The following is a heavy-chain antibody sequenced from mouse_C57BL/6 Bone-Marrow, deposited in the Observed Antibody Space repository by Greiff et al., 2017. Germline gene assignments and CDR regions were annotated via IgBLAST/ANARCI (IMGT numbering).Heavy chain of an antibody. CDR2: ISSGGSYT. CDR1: GFTFSSYG. D-gene: IGHD2-10*02. J-gene: IGHJ2*01. V-gene: IGHV5-6*01. Sequence: EVKLMESGGDLVKPGGSLKLSCAASGFTFSSYGMSWVRQTPDKRLEWVATISSGGSYTYYPDSVKGRFTISRDNAKNTLYLQMSSLKSEDTAMYYCARQLDLGYWGQGTTLTVSS. CDR3: ARQLDLGY.